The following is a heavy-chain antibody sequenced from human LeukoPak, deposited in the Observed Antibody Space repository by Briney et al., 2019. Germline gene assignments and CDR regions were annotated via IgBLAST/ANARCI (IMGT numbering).Heavy chain of an antibody. V-gene: IGHV4-4*07. J-gene: IGHJ4*02. CDR3: ARAGSTSTWTFDY. CDR2: IYSTGRT. D-gene: IGHD6-13*01. Sequence: SETLSLTCSVSGGSIRSYSWSWIRQSAGRGLEHIGRIYSTGRTNYSPHLKSRVSMSVDTSKNQFSLALRSVTAADTAIYYCARAGSTSTWTFDYWGQGIVVTVSS. CDR1: GGSIRSYS.